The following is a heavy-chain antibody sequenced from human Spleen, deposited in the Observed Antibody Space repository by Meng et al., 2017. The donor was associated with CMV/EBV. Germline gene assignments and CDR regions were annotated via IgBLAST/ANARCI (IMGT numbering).Heavy chain of an antibody. D-gene: IGHD6-6*01. CDR3: AKSGIRATYISYRSYFDY. CDR2: INSDGSST. J-gene: IGHJ4*02. CDR1: TFSSYG. Sequence: TFSSYGMHWVRQAPGKGLVWVSRINSDGSSTSYADSVKGRFTISRDNAKNTLYLQMNSLRAEDTAVYYCAKSGIRATYISYRSYFDYWGQGTLVTVSS. V-gene: IGHV3-74*01.